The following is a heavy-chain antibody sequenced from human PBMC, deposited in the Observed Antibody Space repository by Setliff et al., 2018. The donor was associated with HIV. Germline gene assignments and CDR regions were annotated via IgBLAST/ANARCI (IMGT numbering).Heavy chain of an antibody. Sequence: SVKVSCKASGGTFSTYAISWVRQAPGQGLEWTGGIVPVFGIGRSPQKFQGRVIITADESTSTAYMELSSLTSGDTAVYYCAAGLNYYGRSGLGAWGQGTLVTVSS. CDR3: AAGLNYYGRSGLGA. CDR2: IVPVFGIG. D-gene: IGHD3-22*01. CDR1: GGTFSTYA. J-gene: IGHJ5*02. V-gene: IGHV1-69*13.